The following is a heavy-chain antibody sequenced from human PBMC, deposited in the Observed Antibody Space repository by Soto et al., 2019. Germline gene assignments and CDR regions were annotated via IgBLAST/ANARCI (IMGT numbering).Heavy chain of an antibody. Sequence: PGGSLRLSCAASGFTFSSYWMHWVRQAPGKGLVWVSRINSDGSVTSYADSVKGRFTISRDNAMNTLYLQMNSLRAEDTAVYYCARSLNPASHFDYWGQGTLVTVSS. CDR1: GFTFSSYW. CDR2: INSDGSVT. V-gene: IGHV3-74*01. CDR3: ARSLNPASHFDY. J-gene: IGHJ4*02.